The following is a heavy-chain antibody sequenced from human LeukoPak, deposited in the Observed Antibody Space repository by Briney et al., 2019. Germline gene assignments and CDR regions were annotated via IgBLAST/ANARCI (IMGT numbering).Heavy chain of an antibody. CDR2: INSDGRGT. CDR3: ARPPAYDSRNYYFAY. V-gene: IGHV3-74*01. CDR1: GFTFSTYW. D-gene: IGHD3-22*01. J-gene: IGHJ4*02. Sequence: PGGSLRLSCAASGFTFSTYWMHGVRQVPGKGLVWVSHINSDGRGTSYADPVKGRFTISRNNAKNTLYLQMNSLRVVYMSVYYCARPPAYDSRNYYFAYWVQGILVTVSS.